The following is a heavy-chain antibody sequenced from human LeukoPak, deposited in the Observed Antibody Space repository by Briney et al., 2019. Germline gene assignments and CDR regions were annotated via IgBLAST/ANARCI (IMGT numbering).Heavy chain of an antibody. Sequence: ASVKVSCKASGGTFSSYAISWVRQAPGQGLEWMGRIIPIFGTANYAQKFQGRVMITTDESTSTAYMELSSLRSEDTAVYYCARVGYSGAFDIWGQGTMVTVSS. D-gene: IGHD6-13*01. CDR1: GGTFSSYA. CDR2: IIPIFGTA. J-gene: IGHJ3*02. V-gene: IGHV1-69*05. CDR3: ARVGYSGAFDI.